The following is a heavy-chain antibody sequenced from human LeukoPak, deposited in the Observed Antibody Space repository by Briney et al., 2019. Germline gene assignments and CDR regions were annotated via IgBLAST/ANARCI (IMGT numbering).Heavy chain of an antibody. Sequence: ASVKVSCKASGYTFTGYYVHWVRQAPGQGLEWMGWINPNSGGTKYAQKFQGRATMTRDTSISSAYMEVSRLRSDDTAVYYCARASYYYDSSGYYYGAFDIWGQGTMVTVSS. CDR2: INPNSGGT. CDR1: GYTFTGYY. D-gene: IGHD3-22*01. CDR3: ARASYYYDSSGYYYGAFDI. J-gene: IGHJ3*02. V-gene: IGHV1-2*02.